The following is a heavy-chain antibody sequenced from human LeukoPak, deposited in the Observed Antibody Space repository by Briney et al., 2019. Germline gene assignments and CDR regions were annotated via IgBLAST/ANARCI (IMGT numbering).Heavy chain of an antibody. J-gene: IGHJ4*02. CDR2: ISGSDGST. CDR3: AKGRGYCTGGSCYSDY. D-gene: IGHD2-15*01. V-gene: IGHV3-23*01. CDR1: GFTFSNYA. Sequence: GGSLRLSCTASGFTFSNYAMSWVRQAPGKGLEWVSTISGSDGSTYYADSVKGRFTISRDNSKNTLYLQMNSLRVEATAIYYCAKGRGYCTGGSCYSDYWGQGTLVTVSS.